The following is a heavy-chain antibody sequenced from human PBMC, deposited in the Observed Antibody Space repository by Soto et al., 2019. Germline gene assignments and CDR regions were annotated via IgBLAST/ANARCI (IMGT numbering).Heavy chain of an antibody. CDR2: ISSSSSYI. Sequence: GGSLRLSCAASGFTFSSYSMNWVRQAPGKGLEWVSSISSSSSYIYYADSVKGRFTISRDNAKNSLYLQMNSLRAEDTAVYYCARDRRSTSWFDPWGQGTLVTVSS. CDR1: GFTFSSYS. J-gene: IGHJ5*02. D-gene: IGHD2-2*01. V-gene: IGHV3-21*01. CDR3: ARDRRSTSWFDP.